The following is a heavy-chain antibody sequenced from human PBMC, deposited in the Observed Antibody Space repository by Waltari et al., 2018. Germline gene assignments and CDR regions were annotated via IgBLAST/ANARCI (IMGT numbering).Heavy chain of an antibody. Sequence: QVQLVQSGAEVKKPGSSVKVSCKASGGTFSSNVISWVRQAPGQGLEWVGGLFWMGGSTPIVGTTNYGQRFKGRGRITADEATSTAYMELGSLGSDDSAVYYCARGGAGSIVVLEPAAGFHPFDIWGQGTLVTVSS. CDR1: GGTFSSNV. V-gene: IGHV1-69*01. D-gene: IGHD2-2*01. J-gene: IGHJ3*02. CDR2: STPIVGTT. CDR3: ARGGAGSIVVLEPAAGFHPFDI.